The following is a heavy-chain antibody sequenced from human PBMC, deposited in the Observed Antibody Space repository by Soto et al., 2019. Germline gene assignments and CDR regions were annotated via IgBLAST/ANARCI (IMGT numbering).Heavy chain of an antibody. CDR3: ARAIVVTIGGMDV. V-gene: IGHV4-30-4*01. Sequence: SETLSLTCTVSGGSISSADYYWSWVRQPPGKGLEWIGYIYYSGSTFVNPSLKSRVTISKDMSRNEFSLRLNSVTAADTAVYYCARAIVVTIGGMDVWGQ. CDR1: GGSISSADYY. J-gene: IGHJ6*02. D-gene: IGHD5-12*01. CDR2: IYYSGST.